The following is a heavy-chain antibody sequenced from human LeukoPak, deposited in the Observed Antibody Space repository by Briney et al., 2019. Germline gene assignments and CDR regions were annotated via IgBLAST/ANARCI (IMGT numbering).Heavy chain of an antibody. CDR2: IIPILGIA. V-gene: IGHV1-69*04. Sequence: SVKVSCKASGGTFSSYAISWVRQAPGQGLEWMGRIIPILGIANYAQKFQGRVTMTRDTSTSTVYMELSSLRSEDTAVYYCARGRVTATDGFDIWGQGTTVIVSS. CDR3: ARGRVTATDGFDI. J-gene: IGHJ3*02. CDR1: GGTFSSYA. D-gene: IGHD2-21*02.